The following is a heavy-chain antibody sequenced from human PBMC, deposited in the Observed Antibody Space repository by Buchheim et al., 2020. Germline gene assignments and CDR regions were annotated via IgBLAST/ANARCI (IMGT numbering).Heavy chain of an antibody. CDR3: ARLGMKDGYYYYGMDV. CDR2: LYDRGTS. CDR1: GGSISNSPFY. V-gene: IGHV4-39*02. D-gene: IGHD7-27*01. Sequence: QLQLQESGPAMVKPSDTLSLTCTVSGGSISNSPFYWGWIRQAPGKGLEWIGSLYDRGTSYYNPSLKTRVTISLDPSEHHFSLTLTSVTAADAAVYYCARLGMKDGYYYYGMDVWGQGTT. J-gene: IGHJ6*02.